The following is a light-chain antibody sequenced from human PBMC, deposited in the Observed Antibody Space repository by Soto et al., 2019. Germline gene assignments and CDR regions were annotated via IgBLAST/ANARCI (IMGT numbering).Light chain of an antibody. CDR2: EVS. J-gene: IGLJ2*01. V-gene: IGLV2-14*01. CDR3: AAYTSSSTSVI. CDR1: SSDVGGYKY. Sequence: QPVLTQPASVSGSPGQSITISCTGTSSDVGGYKYVSWYQQHPDKAPKHIIFEVSNRPSGISSRFSGSKSGNTASLTISGLQAEDEADSYCAAYTSSSTSVIFGRGTKLTVL.